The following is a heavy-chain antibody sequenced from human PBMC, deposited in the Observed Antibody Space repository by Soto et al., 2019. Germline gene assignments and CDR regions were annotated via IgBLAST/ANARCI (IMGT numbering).Heavy chain of an antibody. Sequence: QVQLVQSGAEVKKPGSSVKVSCKASGGTFSSYAISWVRQAPGQGLEWMGGIIPIPGTANYAQKFQGRVTITADESTSTAYMELSSLRAEDTAVYYCASSQGSSTSLEIYYYYYYGMEVWGQGTTVTVSS. CDR1: GGTFSSYA. J-gene: IGHJ6*02. D-gene: IGHD2-2*01. CDR2: IIPIPGTA. CDR3: ASSQGSSTSLEIYYYYYYGMEV. V-gene: IGHV1-69*01.